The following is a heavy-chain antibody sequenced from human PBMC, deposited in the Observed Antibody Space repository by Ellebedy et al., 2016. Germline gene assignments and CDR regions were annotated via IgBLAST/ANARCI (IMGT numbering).Heavy chain of an antibody. CDR1: GGSISSYY. Sequence: SETLSLXXTVSGGSISSYYWSWIRQPPGKGLEWIGYIYHSGSTNDNPSLKSRVTISVDTSKNQFSLKLSSVTAADTAVYYCARGRTGDLFFDYWGQGNLVTVSS. CDR2: IYHSGST. V-gene: IGHV4-59*13. D-gene: IGHD7-27*01. CDR3: ARGRTGDLFFDY. J-gene: IGHJ4*02.